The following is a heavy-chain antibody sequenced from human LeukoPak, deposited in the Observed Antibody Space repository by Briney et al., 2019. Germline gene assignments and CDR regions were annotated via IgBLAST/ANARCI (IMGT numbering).Heavy chain of an antibody. Sequence: SETLSLTCTVSGGSISSSSYYWGWIRQPPGKGLEWIGSIYYSGSTYYNPSLKSRVTISVDTSKNQFSLKLSSVTAADTAVYYCASRSIAADAFDIWGQGTMVTVSS. D-gene: IGHD6-13*01. CDR2: IYYSGST. CDR3: ASRSIAADAFDI. CDR1: GGSISSSSYY. V-gene: IGHV4-39*01. J-gene: IGHJ3*02.